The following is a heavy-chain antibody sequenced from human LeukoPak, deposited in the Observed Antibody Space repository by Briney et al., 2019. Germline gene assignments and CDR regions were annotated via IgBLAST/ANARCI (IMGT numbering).Heavy chain of an antibody. Sequence: PWGSLRLSCVASRFTVSSYAMSWVRQAPGKGMEWVSGSGRGGSTYYADSVKGRFTISRDNSKNTLYLQMNSLRAEDTAVYYCAKDFWSGYYPNYWGQGTLVTVSS. CDR2: SGRGGST. V-gene: IGHV3-23*01. J-gene: IGHJ4*02. CDR3: AKDFWSGYYPNY. D-gene: IGHD3-3*01. CDR1: RFTVSSYA.